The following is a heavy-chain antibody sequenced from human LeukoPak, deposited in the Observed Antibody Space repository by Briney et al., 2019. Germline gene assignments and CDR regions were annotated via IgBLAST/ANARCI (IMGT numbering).Heavy chain of an antibody. J-gene: IGHJ4*02. Sequence: PGGSLRLCCAASGFTFSNYGMSWVRQAPGKGLEWVSALSGTSDSTYYADSVKGRFSISRDNSKNTLYLQISSLRVEDTAVYYCAKVATWTHFDYWGQGILVTVSS. D-gene: IGHD3/OR15-3a*01. CDR1: GFTFSNYG. V-gene: IGHV3-23*01. CDR2: LSGTSDST. CDR3: AKVATWTHFDY.